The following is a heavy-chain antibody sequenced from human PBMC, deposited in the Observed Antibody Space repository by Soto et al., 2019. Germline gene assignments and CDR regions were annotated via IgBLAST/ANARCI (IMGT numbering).Heavy chain of an antibody. CDR1: GYTFTRYG. Sequence: QVQLVQSGAEVKNPGASVTVSCKASGYTFTRYGIGWARQAPGQGLEWMGWINTYNGNTNYAQNVQGRVTLTTDTSASTAYMELRGRRSNDTAIYYWAMVDVDVTPSPQDGWGQGTTVIVAS. CDR2: INTYNGNT. D-gene: IGHD2-2*03. V-gene: IGHV1-18*01. CDR3: AMVDVDVTPSPQDG. J-gene: IGHJ6*02.